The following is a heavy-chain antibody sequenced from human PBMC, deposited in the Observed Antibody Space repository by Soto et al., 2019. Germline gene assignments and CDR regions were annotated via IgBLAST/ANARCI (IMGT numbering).Heavy chain of an antibody. J-gene: IGHJ5*02. CDR1: GYTFTRSA. CDR2: IDAANGNT. D-gene: IGHD6-19*01. CDR3: ARDSSPPSYSSGGYWFDP. Sequence: ASVKVSCKASGYTFTRSAMHWVRQAPGQRLEWMGWIDAANGNTKYSQRFQGRVTITRDTSASTAYMELTSLTSEDTAEYYCARDSSPPSYSSGGYWFDPGGREPLFTVS. V-gene: IGHV1-3*01.